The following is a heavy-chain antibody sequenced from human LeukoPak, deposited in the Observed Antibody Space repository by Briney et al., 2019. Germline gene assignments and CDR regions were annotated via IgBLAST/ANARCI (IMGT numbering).Heavy chain of an antibody. CDR1: GFTFTTYW. CDR3: ARDGGWYKRGLDYFYYYMDV. J-gene: IGHJ6*03. CDR2: INQDGTEK. V-gene: IGHV3-7*03. Sequence: GGSLRLSCAASGFTFTTYWMTWVRQAPGKGLEWVANINQDGTEKYYVDSVKGRFTISRDNAKNSLYLQMNSLMAEDTALYYCARDGGWYKRGLDYFYYYMDVWGKGTTVTVSS. D-gene: IGHD6-19*01.